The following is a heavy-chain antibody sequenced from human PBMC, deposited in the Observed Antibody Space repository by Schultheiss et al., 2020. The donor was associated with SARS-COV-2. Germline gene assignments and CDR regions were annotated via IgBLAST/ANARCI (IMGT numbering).Heavy chain of an antibody. Sequence: GGSLRLSCAASGFTFSDYYMNWIRQAPGKGLEWVSYISSSGSTIYYADSVKGRFTISRDNAKNSLYLQMNSLRAEDTAVYYCARERPRSGVVVVAAISSVDYYGMDVWGQGTTVTVSS. CDR3: ARERPRSGVVVVAAISSVDYYGMDV. D-gene: IGHD2-15*01. V-gene: IGHV3-11*01. J-gene: IGHJ6*02. CDR2: ISSSGSTI. CDR1: GFTFSDYY.